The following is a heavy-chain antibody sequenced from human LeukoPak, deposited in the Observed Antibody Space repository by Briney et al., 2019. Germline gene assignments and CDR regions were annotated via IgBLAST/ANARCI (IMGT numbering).Heavy chain of an antibody. CDR3: AKDIFRSVIVVVVAATRFDP. CDR2: ISGSGGST. CDR1: GFTFSSYA. Sequence: PGGSLRLSCAASGFTFSSYAMSWVRQAPGKGLEWVSAISGSGGSTYYADSVKGRFTISRDNSKNTLYLQMNSLRAKDTAVYYCAKDIFRSVIVVVVAATRFDPWGQGTLVTVSS. V-gene: IGHV3-23*01. D-gene: IGHD2-15*01. J-gene: IGHJ5*02.